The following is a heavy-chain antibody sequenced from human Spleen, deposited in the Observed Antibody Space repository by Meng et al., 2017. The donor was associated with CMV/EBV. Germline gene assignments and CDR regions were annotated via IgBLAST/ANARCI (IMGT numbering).Heavy chain of an antibody. CDR3: ASMLRFSEGPGRYYGMDV. J-gene: IGHJ6*02. CDR1: GFSFTTYT. V-gene: IGHV3-21*01. D-gene: IGHD3-3*01. Sequence: GESLKISCAASGFSFTTYTMNWVRQAPGKGLEWLSSINSATTYIYYADSVKARFTISRDNAKNSLYLQMNSLRAEDTAVYYCASMLRFSEGPGRYYGMDVWGQGTTVTVSS. CDR2: INSATTYI.